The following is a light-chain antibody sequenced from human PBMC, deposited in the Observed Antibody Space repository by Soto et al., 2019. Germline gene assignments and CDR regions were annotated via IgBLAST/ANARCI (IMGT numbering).Light chain of an antibody. J-gene: IGKJ1*01. Sequence: IQLTQSPSFPSAFVGDRVTITCGVSQGISSYLAWYQQKPGKAPKLLISVASTLQSGVPSRFSGRGSGTEFTLTISSLQPEDFATYYCQQLHNYPRTFGQGTKVDIK. CDR3: QQLHNYPRT. CDR2: VAS. CDR1: QGISSY. V-gene: IGKV1-9*01.